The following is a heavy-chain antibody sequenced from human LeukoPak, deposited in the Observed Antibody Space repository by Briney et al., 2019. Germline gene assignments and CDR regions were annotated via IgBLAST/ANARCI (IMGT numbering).Heavy chain of an antibody. J-gene: IGHJ4*02. CDR1: GGSISSGGYY. D-gene: IGHD3-10*01. V-gene: IGHV4-31*03. CDR3: ARETLSITMVRGLFDY. Sequence: SQTLSLTCTVSGGSISSGGYYWSWIRQHPGKGLEWIGYIYYSGSTYYNPSLKSRVTISVDTSKNQFSLKLSSVTAADTAVYYCARETLSITMVRGLFDYWGQGTLVTVSS. CDR2: IYYSGST.